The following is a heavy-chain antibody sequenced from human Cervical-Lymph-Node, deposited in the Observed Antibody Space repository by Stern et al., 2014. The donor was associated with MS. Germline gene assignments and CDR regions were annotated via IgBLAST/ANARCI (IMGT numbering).Heavy chain of an antibody. J-gene: IGHJ4*02. V-gene: IGHV4-61*02. Sequence: VQLVESGPGLVKPSQTLSLTCTVSGGSISSGRYYWRWIRQPAGKGLEWIGGIYTSGSTNYNPSLTSRVTISLATSTNQSSSKRSSVTAADTAVYYCARLDTAMGPKIDYWGQGTLVTVSS. D-gene: IGHD5-18*01. CDR2: IYTSGST. CDR1: GGSISSGRYY. CDR3: ARLDTAMGPKIDY.